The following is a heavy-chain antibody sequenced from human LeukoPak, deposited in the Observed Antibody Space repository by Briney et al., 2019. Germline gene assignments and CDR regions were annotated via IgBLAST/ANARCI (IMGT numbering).Heavy chain of an antibody. CDR1: GGSISSYY. J-gene: IGHJ4*02. Sequence: SETLSLTCTVSGGSISSYYWSWIRQPPGKGLEWIGYIYYSGSTNYNPSLKSRVTISVDTSKNQFSLKLSSVTAADTAVYYCARRPTGIDYWGQGTLVTVSS. CDR3: ARRPTGIDY. V-gene: IGHV4-59*12. D-gene: IGHD4-17*01. CDR2: IYYSGST.